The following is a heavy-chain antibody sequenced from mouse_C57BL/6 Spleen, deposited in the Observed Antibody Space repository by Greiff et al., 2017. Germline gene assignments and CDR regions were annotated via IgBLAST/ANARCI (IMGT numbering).Heavy chain of an antibody. Sequence: QVQLQQPGTELVKPGASVKLSCKASGYTFTSYWMHWVKQRPGQGLEWIGNINPSNGGTNYNEKFKGKATLAVDKSSSTAYMQLSSLTSEDSAVYYCASLYYYGTGFDYWGQGTTLTVSS. J-gene: IGHJ2*01. V-gene: IGHV1-53*01. CDR1: GYTFTSYW. D-gene: IGHD1-1*01. CDR3: ASLYYYGTGFDY. CDR2: INPSNGGT.